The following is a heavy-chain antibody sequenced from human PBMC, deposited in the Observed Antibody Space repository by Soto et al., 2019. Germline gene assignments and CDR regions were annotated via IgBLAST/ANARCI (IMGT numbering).Heavy chain of an antibody. CDR1: GGTFSSYA. Sequence: SVKVSCKASGGTFSSYAISWVRQAPGQGLEWMGGIIPIFGTANYAQKFQGRVTITADESTSTAYMELSSLRSEDTAVYYCASADIVLVPAARDPCIYYYYYGMYVWGQGTTVPVSS. J-gene: IGHJ6*02. CDR2: IIPIFGTA. D-gene: IGHD2-2*01. V-gene: IGHV1-69*13. CDR3: ASADIVLVPAARDPCIYYYYYGMYV.